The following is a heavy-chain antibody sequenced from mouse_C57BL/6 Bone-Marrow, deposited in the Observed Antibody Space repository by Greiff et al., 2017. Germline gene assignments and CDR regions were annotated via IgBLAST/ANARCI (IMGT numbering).Heavy chain of an antibody. J-gene: IGHJ4*01. CDR3: AREEEFYGKVYYAMDY. CDR1: GYTFTGYW. Sequence: QVQLKQSGAELMKPGASVKLSCKATGYTFTGYWIEWVKQRPGHGLEWIGEILPGSGSTNYNEKFKGKATFTADTSSNTAYMQLSSLTTEDSAIYYCAREEEFYGKVYYAMDYWGQGTSVTVSS. CDR2: ILPGSGST. D-gene: IGHD2-1*01. V-gene: IGHV1-9*01.